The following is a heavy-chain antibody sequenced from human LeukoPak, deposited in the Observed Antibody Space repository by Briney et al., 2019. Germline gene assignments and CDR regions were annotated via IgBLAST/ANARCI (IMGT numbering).Heavy chain of an antibody. V-gene: IGHV3-30*07. CDR1: GFTFNIYA. CDR2: VSDAGKNQ. Sequence: TGGSLRLSCSASGFTFNIYAMHWVRQAPGKGLEWVAVVSDAGKNQYYADSVKGRVTISRDNSKNTLYLQMNSLRAEDTAVYYCRTVGATTHPAPFDYWGQGTLVTVSS. J-gene: IGHJ4*02. CDR3: RTVGATTHPAPFDY. D-gene: IGHD1-26*01.